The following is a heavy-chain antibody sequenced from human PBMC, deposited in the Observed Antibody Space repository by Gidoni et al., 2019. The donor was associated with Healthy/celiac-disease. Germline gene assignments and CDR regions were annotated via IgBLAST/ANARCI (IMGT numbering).Heavy chain of an antibody. Sequence: QVQLVQSGAEVKKPGSSVKVSCKASGGTFSSYAISWVRQAPGQGLEWMGGIIPIFGTAHYAQKFQGRVTITADKSTSTAYMELSSLRSEDTAVYYCERGLGDGYNFVEIHYYSYGMDVWGQGTTVTVSS. D-gene: IGHD5-12*01. CDR1: GGTFSSYA. CDR3: ERGLGDGYNFVEIHYYSYGMDV. J-gene: IGHJ6*02. V-gene: IGHV1-69*06. CDR2: IIPIFGTA.